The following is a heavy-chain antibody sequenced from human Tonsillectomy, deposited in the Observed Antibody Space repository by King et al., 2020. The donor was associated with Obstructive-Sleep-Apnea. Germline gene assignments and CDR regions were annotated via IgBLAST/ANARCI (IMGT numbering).Heavy chain of an antibody. CDR2: INNSGGT. V-gene: IGHV3-23*04. D-gene: IGHD3-10*01. J-gene: IGHJ4*02. Sequence: VQLVESGGGLVQPGGSLRLSCAASGFTFSSYAMSWVRQAPGKGLEWVSTINNSGGTYSADSVKGRFTISRDNSKNTLYLQMNSLRAEDTAVYYCAKFHGATMVRWYFDYWGQGTLVTVSS. CDR1: GFTFSSYA. CDR3: AKFHGATMVRWYFDY.